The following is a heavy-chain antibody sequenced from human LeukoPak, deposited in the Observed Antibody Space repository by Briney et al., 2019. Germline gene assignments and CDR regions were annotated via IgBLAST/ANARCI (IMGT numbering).Heavy chain of an antibody. CDR2: IIPIFGTA. J-gene: IGHJ4*02. CDR3: ARGRVNIVATSGPNYYLDY. V-gene: IGHV1-69*05. Sequence: GSSVKVSCKASGDTFSSYAISWVRQAPGQGLEWMGGIIPIFGTANYAQKFQGRVTITTDESTSTAYMELSSLRSEDTAVYYCARGRVNIVATSGPNYYLDYWGQGTLVTVSS. CDR1: GDTFSSYA. D-gene: IGHD5-12*01.